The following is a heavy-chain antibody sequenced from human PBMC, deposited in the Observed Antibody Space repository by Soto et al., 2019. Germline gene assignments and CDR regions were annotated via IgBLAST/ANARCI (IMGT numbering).Heavy chain of an antibody. CDR2: IYPGDSDT. D-gene: IGHD5-18*01. V-gene: IGHV5-51*01. Sequence: PXESLTISGKGSGYSFTSYWIGWVRQMPGKGLEWMGIIYPGDSDTRYSPSFQGQVTISADKSISTAYLQWSSLKASDTAMYYCARHNVDTAMGYLYYYYYGMDVWGQGTTVTVSS. CDR1: GYSFTSYW. CDR3: ARHNVDTAMGYLYYYYYGMDV. J-gene: IGHJ6*02.